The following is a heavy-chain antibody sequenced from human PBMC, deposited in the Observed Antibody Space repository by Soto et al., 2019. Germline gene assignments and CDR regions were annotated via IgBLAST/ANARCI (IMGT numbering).Heavy chain of an antibody. Sequence: QVQLVESGGGVVQPGRSLRLSCAASGFTFSSYGMHWVRQAPGKGLEWVAVISYDGSNKYYADSVKGRLTISRDNSKNTLYLQMNSLRAEDTAVYYCAKDRRDGYNPFDYWGQGTLVTVSS. CDR1: GFTFSSYG. J-gene: IGHJ4*02. D-gene: IGHD5-12*01. V-gene: IGHV3-30*18. CDR2: ISYDGSNK. CDR3: AKDRRDGYNPFDY.